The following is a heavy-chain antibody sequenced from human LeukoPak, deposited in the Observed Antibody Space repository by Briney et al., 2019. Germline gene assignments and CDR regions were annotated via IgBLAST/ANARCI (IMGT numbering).Heavy chain of an antibody. D-gene: IGHD2-2*01. CDR2: IHHSGST. V-gene: IGHV4-4*02. J-gene: IGHJ6*03. CDR1: GGSISSRNW. Sequence: SSETLSLTCAVSGGSISSRNWWSWVRQPPGKGLEWIAEIHHSGSTNYNPSLKSRVTISVDTSKNQFSLKLSSVTAADTAVYYCARRGGGYQLPNYYYYYYMDVWGKGATVTISS. CDR3: ARRGGGYQLPNYYYYYYMDV.